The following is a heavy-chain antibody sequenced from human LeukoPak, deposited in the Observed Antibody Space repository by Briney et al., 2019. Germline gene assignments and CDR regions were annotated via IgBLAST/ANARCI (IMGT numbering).Heavy chain of an antibody. CDR2: ISGSGGST. D-gene: IGHD3-10*01. V-gene: IGHV3-23*01. Sequence: PGGSLRLSCAASGFTFSSYAMSWVRQAPGKGLEWVSAISGSGGSTYYADSVKGRFTISRDNSKNTLYLQMNSLRAEDTAVYYCAKENYYGSGSYYNDAFDIWGQGTMVAVSS. CDR1: GFTFSSYA. J-gene: IGHJ3*02. CDR3: AKENYYGSGSYYNDAFDI.